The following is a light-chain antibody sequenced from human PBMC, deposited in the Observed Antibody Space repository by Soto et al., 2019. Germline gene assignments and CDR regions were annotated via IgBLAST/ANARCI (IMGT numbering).Light chain of an antibody. CDR3: SSYTSSSTYV. CDR1: SSDVGGNKY. J-gene: IGLJ1*01. Sequence: QSVLTQPASVSGSPGQSITISCTGTSSDVGGNKYVSWYQQYPGKVPKVMIYEVTNRPSGVSNRFSGSKSGNTASLTISGLLAEDEADYYCSSYTSSSTYVFGTGTKVTGL. CDR2: EVT. V-gene: IGLV2-14*01.